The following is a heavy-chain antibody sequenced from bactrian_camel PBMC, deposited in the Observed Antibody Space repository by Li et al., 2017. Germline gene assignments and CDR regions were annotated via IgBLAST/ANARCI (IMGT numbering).Heavy chain of an antibody. Sequence: HVQLVESGGGSVQTGGSLRLSCAASGFTYSTYCMGWYRQAPGKEREVVGGIDSDGSTNYADSVKGRFAISQDNAKNMVYLQMNSLKPEDTGVYYCAIDPATWMTAVQALGCQTRRGMNYWGQGTQVTVS. V-gene: IGHV3S53*01. D-gene: IGHD1*01. CDR2: IDSDGST. J-gene: IGHJ4*01. CDR3: AIDPATWMTAVQALGCQTRRGMNY. CDR1: GFTYSTYC.